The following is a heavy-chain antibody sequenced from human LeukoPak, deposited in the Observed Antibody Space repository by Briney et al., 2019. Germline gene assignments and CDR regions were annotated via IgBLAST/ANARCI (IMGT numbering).Heavy chain of an antibody. CDR1: GLTFSSYA. CDR2: ISGSGGST. CDR3: ARYYYDSSGNWFDP. V-gene: IGHV3-23*01. D-gene: IGHD3-22*01. Sequence: PGGSLRLSCAASGLTFSSYAMSWVRQAPGKGLEWVSAISGSGGSTYYADSVKGRFTISRDNSKNTLYLQMNSLRAEDTAVYYCARYYYDSSGNWFDPWGQGTLVTVSS. J-gene: IGHJ5*02.